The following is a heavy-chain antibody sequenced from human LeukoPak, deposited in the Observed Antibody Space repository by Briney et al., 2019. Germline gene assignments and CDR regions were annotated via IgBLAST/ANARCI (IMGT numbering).Heavy chain of an antibody. CDR1: GGSFSGYY. D-gene: IGHD6-13*01. CDR2: INHSGST. CDR3: ARHPRYSSSSMTDY. Sequence: SETLSLTCAVYGGSFSGYYWSWIRQPPGKGLEWIGEINHSGSTNYNPSLKSRVTISVDTSKNQFSLKLSSVTAADTAVYYCARHPRYSSSSMTDYWGQGTLVTVSS. J-gene: IGHJ4*02. V-gene: IGHV4-34*01.